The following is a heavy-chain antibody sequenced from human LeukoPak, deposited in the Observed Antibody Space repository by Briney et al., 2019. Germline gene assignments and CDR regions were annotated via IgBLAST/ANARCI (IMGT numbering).Heavy chain of an antibody. Sequence: SETLSLTCSVSGGSINSRSYSWGWVCQPPAKGGEWFGNIYYKGNTGDSAPLKSRFSRSLDTSRNQFPLQLRSVTAADTAVYYCARYDFGALSFDSWGQGTLVTVSS. CDR1: GGSINSRSYS. CDR2: IYYKGNT. V-gene: IGHV4-39*01. J-gene: IGHJ4*02. D-gene: IGHD4-17*01. CDR3: ARYDFGALSFDS.